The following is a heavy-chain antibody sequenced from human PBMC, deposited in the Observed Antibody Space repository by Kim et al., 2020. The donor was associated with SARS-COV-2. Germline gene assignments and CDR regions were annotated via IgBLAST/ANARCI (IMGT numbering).Heavy chain of an antibody. CDR3: ARDVVYTSSYYYSYGMDV. D-gene: IGHD2-8*02. CDR1: GFTFSSYT. CDR2: ISSSSSYI. Sequence: GGSLRLSCAASGFTFSSYTMNWVRQGPGKGLEWVSSISSSSSYIYYADSVKGRFTISRDNAKNSLYLQMNSLRAEDTAVYYCARDVVYTSSYYYSYGMDVWGQGTPVTVSS. V-gene: IGHV3-21*01. J-gene: IGHJ6*02.